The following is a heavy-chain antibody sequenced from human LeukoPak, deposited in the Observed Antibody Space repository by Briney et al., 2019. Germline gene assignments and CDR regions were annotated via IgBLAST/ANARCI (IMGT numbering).Heavy chain of an antibody. Sequence: GGSLRLSCAASGFTVSSNYMNWVRQAPGKGLEWVSSISSSSSYIYYADSVKGRFTISRDNAENSLYLQMNSLRAEDTAVYYCARYLLTCYLYPGVYYGMDVWGQGTTVTGSS. J-gene: IGHJ6*02. CDR2: ISSSSSYI. CDR3: ARYLLTCYLYPGVYYGMDV. CDR1: GFTVSSNY. D-gene: IGHD3-9*01. V-gene: IGHV3-21*01.